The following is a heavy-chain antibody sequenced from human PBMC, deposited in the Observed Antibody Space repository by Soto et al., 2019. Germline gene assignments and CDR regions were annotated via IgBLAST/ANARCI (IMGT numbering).Heavy chain of an antibody. J-gene: IGHJ6*03. Sequence: GGSLRLSCAASGFTFSSYWMHWVRQAPGKGLVWVSRINDDGSSTTFADSVKGRFTVSRDNAKNTLYLQMNSLRAEDTAVYYRARDLSTGTLDMDVWGKGTTVTVSS. CDR3: ARDLSTGTLDMDV. CDR1: GFTFSSYW. V-gene: IGHV3-74*01. CDR2: INDDGSST. D-gene: IGHD1-1*01.